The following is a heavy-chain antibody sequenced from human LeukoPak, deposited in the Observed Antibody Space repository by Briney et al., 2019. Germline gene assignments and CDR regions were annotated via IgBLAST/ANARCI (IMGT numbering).Heavy chain of an antibody. CDR2: TDTDGTTT. J-gene: IGHJ3*02. D-gene: IGHD2-15*01. V-gene: IGHV3-74*01. CDR3: AKANVKYCSGGSCFDAFDI. Sequence: GGSLRLSCTASRFTFSDYWMHWVRQAPGKGLVWVSQTDTDGTTTNFADSVKGRFTISRDNAKNTLYLQMNNLRAEDTAVYYCAKANVKYCSGGSCFDAFDIWGQGTMVTVSS. CDR1: RFTFSDYW.